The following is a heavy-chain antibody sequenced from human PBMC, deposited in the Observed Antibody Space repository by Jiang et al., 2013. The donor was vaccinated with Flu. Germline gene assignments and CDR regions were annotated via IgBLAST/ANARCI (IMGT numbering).Heavy chain of an antibody. CDR1: GFTFSSYG. J-gene: IGHJ3*02. D-gene: IGHD3-22*01. CDR3: AKDFLNYYDSPRWNTFDI. V-gene: IGHV3-30*02. CDR2: IRYDGSNK. Sequence: PGGSLRLSCAASGFTFSSYGMHWVRQAPGKGLEWVAFIRYDGSNKYYADSVKGRFTISRDNSKNTLYLQMNSLRAEDTAVYYCAKDFLNYYDSPRWNTFDIWGQGTMVTVSS.